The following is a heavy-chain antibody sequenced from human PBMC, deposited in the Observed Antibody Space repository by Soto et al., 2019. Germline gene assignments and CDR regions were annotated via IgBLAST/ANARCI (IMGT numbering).Heavy chain of an antibody. CDR2: INPNSGGT. V-gene: IGHV1-2*02. D-gene: IGHD2-15*01. J-gene: IGHJ6*02. CDR3: ARGIVVVVAAYYYYYGMDV. CDR1: GYTFTGYY. Sequence: QVQLVQSGAEVKKPGASVKVSCKASGYTFTGYYMHWVRQAPGQGLEWMGWINPNSGGTNYAQKFQGRVTMTRATSISTAYMELSRLRSDDTAVYYCARGIVVVVAAYYYYYGMDVWGQGTTVTVSS.